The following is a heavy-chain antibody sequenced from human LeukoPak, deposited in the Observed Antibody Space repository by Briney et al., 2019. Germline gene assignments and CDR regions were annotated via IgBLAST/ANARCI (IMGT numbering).Heavy chain of an antibody. CDR3: AREFRYYFDY. Sequence: GGSLRLSCAASGFNVSSNYMSWVRQAPGKGLEWVAVISYDGSNKYYADSVKGRFTISRDNSKNTLYLQMNSLRAEDTAVYYCAREFRYYFDYWGQGTLVTVSS. V-gene: IGHV3-30-3*01. CDR1: GFNVSSNY. J-gene: IGHJ4*02. CDR2: ISYDGSNK.